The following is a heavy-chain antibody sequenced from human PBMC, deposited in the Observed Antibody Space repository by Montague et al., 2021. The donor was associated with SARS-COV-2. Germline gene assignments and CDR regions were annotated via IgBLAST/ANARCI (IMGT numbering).Heavy chain of an antibody. CDR1: GFSLSTSGMC. CDR3: ARTYYDILTGYYTYDY. CDR2: IDWDDDK. J-gene: IGHJ4*02. Sequence: PALVKPTQTLTLTCTFSGFSLSTSGMCVSWIRQPPGKALEWLALIDWDDDKYYSTSLKIRLTISKDTSKNQVVLTMTNMDPVDTATYYCARTYYDILTGYYTYDYWGQGTLVTVSS. V-gene: IGHV2-70*01. D-gene: IGHD3-9*01.